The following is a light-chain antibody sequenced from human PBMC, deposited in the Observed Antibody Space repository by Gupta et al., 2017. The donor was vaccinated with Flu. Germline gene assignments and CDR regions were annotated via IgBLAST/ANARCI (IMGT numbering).Light chain of an antibody. CDR1: QTVLYSANNKNY. J-gene: IGKJ2*01. Sequence: DIVMTQSPDSLPVSLGERATINCKSSQTVLYSANNKNYLAWYQQKPGQPPKLLLYWASTRYSGVPDRFSGSGSGTDFTLTISSLQAEDVAVYYCHQYYSTPHTFGQGTKLEI. CDR3: HQYYSTPHT. V-gene: IGKV4-1*01. CDR2: WAS.